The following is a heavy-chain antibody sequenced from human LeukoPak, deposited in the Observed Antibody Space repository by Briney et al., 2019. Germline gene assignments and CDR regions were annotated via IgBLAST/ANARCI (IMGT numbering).Heavy chain of an antibody. J-gene: IGHJ4*02. Sequence: PGGSLRLSCAASGFTFSSYAMIWVRQAPGKGLEWVSFISGSGDTTYYADSVKGRFTISRDSSKNTLYLQMNSLRAEDTAVYYCAKSRGESRGASNYWGQGTLVTVSS. CDR2: ISGSGDTT. CDR3: AKSRGESRGASNY. CDR1: GFTFSSYA. V-gene: IGHV3-23*01. D-gene: IGHD1-26*01.